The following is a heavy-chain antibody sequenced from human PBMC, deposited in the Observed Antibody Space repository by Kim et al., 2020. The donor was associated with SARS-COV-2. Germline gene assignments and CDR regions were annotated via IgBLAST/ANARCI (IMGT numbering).Heavy chain of an antibody. D-gene: IGHD6-13*01. CDR3: ASTYSSSWYYFDY. J-gene: IGHJ4*02. Sequence: AASRKGRYTISRENAKNTLYLQIKGQRAEDTAVYYCASTYSSSWYYFDYWGQGTLVTVSS. V-gene: IGHV3-66*01.